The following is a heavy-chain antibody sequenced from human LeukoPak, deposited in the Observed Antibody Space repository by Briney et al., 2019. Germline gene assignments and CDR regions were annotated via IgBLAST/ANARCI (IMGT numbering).Heavy chain of an antibody. Sequence: GESLKISCKGSGYSFTSYWIGWVRQMPGKGLEWMGIIYPGDSDTRYSPSFQGQVTISADKSISTAYLQWSSLKASDTAMYYCARRGAGYDSSGYYFGYWGQGTLVTVSS. V-gene: IGHV5-51*01. J-gene: IGHJ4*02. D-gene: IGHD3-22*01. CDR3: ARRGAGYDSSGYYFGY. CDR1: GYSFTSYW. CDR2: IYPGDSDT.